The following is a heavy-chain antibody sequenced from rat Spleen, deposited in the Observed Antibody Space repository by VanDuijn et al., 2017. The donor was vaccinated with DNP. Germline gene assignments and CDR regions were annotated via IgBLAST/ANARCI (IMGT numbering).Heavy chain of an antibody. CDR1: GFTFSDYA. Sequence: EVQLVESGGGLVQPGRSLKLSCAASGFTFSDYAMAWVRQAPKKGLEWVATISYDGSRTYYRDSVKGRFTISRDNAKNTLYLQMNSLRSEDTATYYCARYAPSASYAMDAWGQGTSVTVSS. CDR3: ARYAPSASYAMDA. CDR2: ISYDGSRT. V-gene: IGHV5-17*01. J-gene: IGHJ4*01. D-gene: IGHD4-3*01.